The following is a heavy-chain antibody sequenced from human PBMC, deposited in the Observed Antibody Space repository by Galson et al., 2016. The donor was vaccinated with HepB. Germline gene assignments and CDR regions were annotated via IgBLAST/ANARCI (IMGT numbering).Heavy chain of an antibody. CDR3: AKSARTGGIDY. CDR2: ITSRSSHI. J-gene: IGHJ4*02. Sequence: SLRLSCAASGFTLSSFSMNWVRQAPGKGLEWVSSITSRSSHIFYADSVKGRFTVSRDNVKNSLSLQMPSLRADDTAVYFCAKSARTGGIDYWGQGTLVTVSS. CDR1: GFTLSSFS. D-gene: IGHD2-8*02. V-gene: IGHV3-21*01.